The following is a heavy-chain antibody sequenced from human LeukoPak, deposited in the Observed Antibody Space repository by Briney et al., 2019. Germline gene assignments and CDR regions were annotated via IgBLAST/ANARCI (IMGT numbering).Heavy chain of an antibody. D-gene: IGHD2-15*01. V-gene: IGHV3-23*01. J-gene: IGHJ6*02. CDR3: AKNLYCGGGSCYPSALGMDV. CDR2: ISGSGNRT. CDR1: GFTFSSYA. Sequence: PGGSLRLSCAASGFTFSSYAMSWVRQAPGKELEWVSSISGSGNRTYYADSVKGRFTISRDNSKNTLFLQMNSLRAEDTAVYYCAKNLYCGGGSCYPSALGMDVWGQGTTVTVSS.